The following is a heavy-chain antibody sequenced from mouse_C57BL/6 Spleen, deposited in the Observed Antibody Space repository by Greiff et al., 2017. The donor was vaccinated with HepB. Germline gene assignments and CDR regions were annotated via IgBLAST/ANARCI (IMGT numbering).Heavy chain of an antibody. J-gene: IGHJ1*03. V-gene: IGHV1-22*01. D-gene: IGHD1-1*01. CDR2: INPNNGGT. Sequence: VQLQQSGPELVKPGASVKMSCKASGYTFTDYNMHWVKQSHGKSLEWIGYINPNNGGTSYNQKFKGKATLTVNKSSSTAYMELRSLTSEDSAVYYCARALYGSSYGYFDVWGKGTTVTVSS. CDR1: GYTFTDYN. CDR3: ARALYGSSYGYFDV.